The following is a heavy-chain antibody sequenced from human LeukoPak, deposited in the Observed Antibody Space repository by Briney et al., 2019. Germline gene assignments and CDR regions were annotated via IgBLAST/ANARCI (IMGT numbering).Heavy chain of an antibody. J-gene: IGHJ4*02. Sequence: ASVKVSCKASGGTFSSYAISWVRQAPGQGLEWMGGISPIFGTANYAQKFQGRVTITADKSTSTAYMELSSLRSEDTAVYYCARLPPTHGYSGYGGIDYWGQGTLVTVSS. CDR1: GGTFSSYA. CDR3: ARLPPTHGYSGYGGIDY. D-gene: IGHD5-12*01. CDR2: ISPIFGTA. V-gene: IGHV1-69*06.